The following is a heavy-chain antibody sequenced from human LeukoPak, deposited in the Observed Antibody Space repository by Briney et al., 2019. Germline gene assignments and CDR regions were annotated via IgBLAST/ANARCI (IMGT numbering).Heavy chain of an antibody. V-gene: IGHV1-46*01. CDR3: ARDRPAQETGTTRNAFDI. D-gene: IGHD1-1*01. Sequence: ASVKVSCKASENTFTNYFMHWVRQAPGQGLEWLGMINPNGGRTAYAQNFQGRVAMTRDTSATTVYMELSSLRSEDTAVYFCARDRPAQETGTTRNAFDIWGQGTMVTVSS. CDR2: INPNGGRT. CDR1: ENTFTNYF. J-gene: IGHJ3*02.